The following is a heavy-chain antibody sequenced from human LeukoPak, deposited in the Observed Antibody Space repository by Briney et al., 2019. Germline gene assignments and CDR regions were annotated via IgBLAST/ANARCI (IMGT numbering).Heavy chain of an antibody. Sequence: GGSLRLSCAASGFTLGSYWMTWVRQAPGKGLEWVANMKHDGIEKYYVDSVKGRFTISRDNGKNSLYLQMNSLRAEDTAVYYCAREGREGYNYPALDFWGQGILVTVSS. CDR1: GFTLGSYW. CDR3: AREGREGYNYPALDF. J-gene: IGHJ4*02. D-gene: IGHD5-24*01. CDR2: MKHDGIEK. V-gene: IGHV3-7*05.